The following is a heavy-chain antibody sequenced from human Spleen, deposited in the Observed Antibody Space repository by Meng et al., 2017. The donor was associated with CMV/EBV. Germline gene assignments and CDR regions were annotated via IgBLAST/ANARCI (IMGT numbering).Heavy chain of an antibody. V-gene: IGHV1-69*02. Sequence: VSCKASADTVRSYTITWVRQGRGQGLEWMGRIIPMLRIANYAQKFQGRITITANTSTSTVYMELSSLRSDDTAVYYCAALPNSWFDPWGQGTLVTVSS. CDR1: ADTVRSYT. CDR2: IIPMLRIA. CDR3: AALPNSWFDP. J-gene: IGHJ5*02.